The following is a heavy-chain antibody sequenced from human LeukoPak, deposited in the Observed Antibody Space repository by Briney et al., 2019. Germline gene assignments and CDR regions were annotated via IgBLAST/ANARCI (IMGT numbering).Heavy chain of an antibody. CDR1: GYTFISYA. D-gene: IGHD2-2*01. CDR2: INAGNGNT. V-gene: IGHV1-3*01. Sequence: GASVKVSCKASGYTFISYAMHWVRQAPGQRLEWMGWINAGNGNTKYSQKFQGRVTITRDTSASTAYMELSSLRSEDTAVYYCATDRVHCSSTSCYLPDYWGQGTLVTVSS. CDR3: ATDRVHCSSTSCYLPDY. J-gene: IGHJ4*02.